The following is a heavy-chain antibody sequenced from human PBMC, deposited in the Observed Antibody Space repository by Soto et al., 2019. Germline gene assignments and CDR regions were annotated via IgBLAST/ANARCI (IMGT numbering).Heavy chain of an antibody. CDR2: IYSGGST. J-gene: IGHJ6*02. D-gene: IGHD5-18*01. Sequence: GGSLRLSCAASGFTVSSNYMSWVRQAPGKGLEWVSVIYSGGSTYYADSVKGRFTISRDNSKNTLYLQMNSLRAEDTAVYYCARTKLSGYSYGRSDYYGMDVWGQGTTVTVS. V-gene: IGHV3-53*01. CDR1: GFTVSSNY. CDR3: ARTKLSGYSYGRSDYYGMDV.